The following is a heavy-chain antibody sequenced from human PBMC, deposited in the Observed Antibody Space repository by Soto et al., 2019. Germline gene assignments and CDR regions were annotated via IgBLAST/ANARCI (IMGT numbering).Heavy chain of an antibody. CDR1: GFPFRGYW. CDR3: ARDCSSTRCNIY. Sequence: GGSLRLSCAASGFPFRGYWMTWVSQAPGKGLEWVANIKEDGSEKYYVDSVKGRFTISRDNAKTSLYLQMNSLRAEDTAMYYCARDCSSTRCNIYWGPAPLVSV. CDR2: IKEDGSEK. D-gene: IGHD2-2*02. V-gene: IGHV3-7*01. J-gene: IGHJ4*02.